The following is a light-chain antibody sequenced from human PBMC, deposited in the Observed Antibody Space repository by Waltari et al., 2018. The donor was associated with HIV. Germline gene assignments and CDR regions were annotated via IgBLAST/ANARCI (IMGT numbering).Light chain of an antibody. Sequence: QAVVTQEPSLTVSPGETVTLTCGSNTGTVTSGHFPYWFQQRPGQAPRALIYNTNNRHSGTPARVAGSLLGGKAALTLSGAQPDDEAEYYCLLSYNDARLGVFGGGTKLTVL. V-gene: IGLV7-46*01. J-gene: IGLJ3*02. CDR1: TGTVTSGHF. CDR3: LLSYNDARLGV. CDR2: NTN.